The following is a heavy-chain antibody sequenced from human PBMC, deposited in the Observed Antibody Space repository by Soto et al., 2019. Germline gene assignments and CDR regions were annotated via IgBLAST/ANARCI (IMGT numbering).Heavy chain of an antibody. CDR2: INPNSGGT. Sequence: GASVKVSCKASGYTFTGYYMHWVRQAPGQGLEWMGWINPNSGGTNYAQKFQGRVTMTRDTSISTAYMELSRLRSDDAAVYYCASFSQPRYFDWFYTLYGMDVWGQGTTVTV. CDR1: GYTFTGYY. V-gene: IGHV1-2*02. D-gene: IGHD3-9*01. J-gene: IGHJ6*02. CDR3: ASFSQPRYFDWFYTLYGMDV.